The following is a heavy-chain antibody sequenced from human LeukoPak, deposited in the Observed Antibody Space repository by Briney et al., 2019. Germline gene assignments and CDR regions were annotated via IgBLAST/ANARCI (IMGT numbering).Heavy chain of an antibody. CDR2: ISSDGTNK. V-gene: IGHV3-30*03. J-gene: IGHJ4*02. CDR1: RFTFSIFG. Sequence: GGSLRLSCAAPRFTFSIFGMHWVRQAPGKGLEWIAVISSDGTNKYYADSVRGRFTISRDNSKDTLYLQMSSLRIEDTAIYYCRAATRYLDYYYDYWGQGTLVTVSS. CDR3: RAATRYLDYYYDY. D-gene: IGHD3-22*01.